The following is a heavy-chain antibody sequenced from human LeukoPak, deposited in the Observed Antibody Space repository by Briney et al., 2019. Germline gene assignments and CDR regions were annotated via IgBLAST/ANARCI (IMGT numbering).Heavy chain of an antibody. Sequence: PGGSLRLSFAASGFTFTNAWMKWVRQAPGKGLEWVGHIKSKDDGGTTRYAAPVTGRFTISRDDSKNTLYLQMNSLKTEDTAVYYCTVRERLDYWGQRTLVTVSS. D-gene: IGHD1-26*01. CDR1: GFTFTNAW. V-gene: IGHV3-15*01. J-gene: IGHJ4*02. CDR2: IKSKDDGGTT. CDR3: TVRERLDY.